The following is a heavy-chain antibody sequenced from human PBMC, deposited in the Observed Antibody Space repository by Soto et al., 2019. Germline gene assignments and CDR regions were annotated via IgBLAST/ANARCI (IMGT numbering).Heavy chain of an antibody. CDR3: ARVPNY. D-gene: IGHD2-2*01. CDR2: MYHSGST. J-gene: IGHJ4*02. CDR1: GGSISSGGYS. V-gene: IGHV4-30-2*01. Sequence: SETLSLTCAVSGGSISSGGYSWSWIRQPPGKGLEWIGYMYHSGSTYYNPSLKSRVTISIDRSKNQFSLKLSPVTAADTAVYYCARVPNYWDQGILVTVSS.